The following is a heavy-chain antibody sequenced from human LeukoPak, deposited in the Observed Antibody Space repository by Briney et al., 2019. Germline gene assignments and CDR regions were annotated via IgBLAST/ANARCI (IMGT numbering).Heavy chain of an antibody. J-gene: IGHJ6*03. V-gene: IGHV4-4*07. Sequence: MASETLSLTCTVSGDSISSFSWIWIRQPAGKGLEWIGRIFTGGTTNYNPSLKSRVTMSVDTSENQLSLKLSSVTAADTAVYYCARDLGGYSSGSYFYYMDIWGKGTTVTVSS. CDR3: ARDLGGYSSGSYFYYMDI. D-gene: IGHD5-18*01. CDR2: IFTGGTT. CDR1: GDSISSFS.